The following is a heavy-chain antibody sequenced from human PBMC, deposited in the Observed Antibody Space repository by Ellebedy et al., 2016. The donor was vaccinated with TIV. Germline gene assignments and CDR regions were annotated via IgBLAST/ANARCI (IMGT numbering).Heavy chain of an antibody. D-gene: IGHD1-26*01. J-gene: IGHJ4*02. CDR1: GVSIGSYY. Sequence: MPSETLSLTCTVSGVSIGSYYWTWIRHPPGKGLEWIGYIYYSESTDYKPSLKSRVTISLDTSTNQLSLELRSVTAADTAVYYCARLLRGTYYGGFDYWGQGTPVTVSS. V-gene: IGHV4-59*01. CDR2: IYYSEST. CDR3: ARLLRGTYYGGFDY.